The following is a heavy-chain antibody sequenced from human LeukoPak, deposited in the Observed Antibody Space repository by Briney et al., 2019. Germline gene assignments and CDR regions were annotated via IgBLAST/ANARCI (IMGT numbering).Heavy chain of an antibody. Sequence: SETLSLTGTVSGGSISSYYWSWIRQPAGKGLEWIGRIYISGSTNYNPSLKSRVTMSIDTSKNQFSLKLSSVTAADTAVYYCARFNPGVVRGADYWGQGTLVTVSS. CDR2: IYISGST. CDR3: ARFNPGVVRGADY. J-gene: IGHJ4*02. D-gene: IGHD3-3*01. V-gene: IGHV4-4*07. CDR1: GGSISSYY.